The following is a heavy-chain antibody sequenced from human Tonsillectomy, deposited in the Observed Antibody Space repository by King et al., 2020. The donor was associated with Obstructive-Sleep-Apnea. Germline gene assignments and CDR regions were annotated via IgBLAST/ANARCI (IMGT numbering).Heavy chain of an antibody. CDR3: ARSADLAPVYYFDY. Sequence: QLQESGPGLVKPSETLSLTCTVSGYSISSGYYWGWIRQPPGKGLEWIGSIYHSGSTYYNPSLKSRVTISVDTSKNQFSLKLSSVTAADTAVYYCARSADLAPVYYFDYWGQGTLVTVSS. CDR2: IYHSGST. J-gene: IGHJ4*02. CDR1: GYSISSGYY. V-gene: IGHV4-38-2*02.